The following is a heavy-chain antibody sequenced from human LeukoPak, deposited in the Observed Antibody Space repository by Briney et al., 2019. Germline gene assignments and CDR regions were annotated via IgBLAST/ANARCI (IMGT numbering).Heavy chain of an antibody. CDR3: AKEGYSNGPDP. V-gene: IGHV1-2*02. Sequence: ASVKVSCKASGYTLTDHYMHWMRWAPGQGFEWMGWINPQSGATVYAKKFQGRVTMTRDTPVSTLYMELTNLRSDDTGVYYCAKEGYSNGPDPWGPGSLVTVSS. D-gene: IGHD4-11*01. CDR2: INPQSGAT. J-gene: IGHJ5*02. CDR1: GYTLTDHY.